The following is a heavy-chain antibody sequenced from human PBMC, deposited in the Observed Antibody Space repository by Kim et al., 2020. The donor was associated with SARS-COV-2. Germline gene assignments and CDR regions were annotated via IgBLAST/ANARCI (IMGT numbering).Heavy chain of an antibody. CDR2: IIPIFGTA. J-gene: IGHJ6*02. CDR1: GGTFSSYA. D-gene: IGHD3-3*01. V-gene: IGHV1-69*13. Sequence: SVKVSCKASGGTFSSYAISWVRQAPGQGLEWMGGIIPIFGTANYAQKFQGRVTITADESTSTAYMELSSLRSEDTAVYYCARILVSSIFYYYGMDVWGQGTTVTVSS. CDR3: ARILVSSIFYYYGMDV.